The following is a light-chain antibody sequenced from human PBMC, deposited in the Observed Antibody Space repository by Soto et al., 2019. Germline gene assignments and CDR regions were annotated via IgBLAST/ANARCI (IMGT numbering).Light chain of an antibody. CDR1: QAVISGY. V-gene: IGKV3-20*01. CDR2: GVS. J-gene: IGKJ2*01. Sequence: EIVLTQSPGPLSLSPGEGAALSCRASQAVISGYLAWYQQKPGQAPRLLMYGVSSRPTGISDRFSGSGSGTEFTLTITRLEPEDFALYYCQQYGVPPSNFAQGTKLQIK. CDR3: QQYGVPPSN.